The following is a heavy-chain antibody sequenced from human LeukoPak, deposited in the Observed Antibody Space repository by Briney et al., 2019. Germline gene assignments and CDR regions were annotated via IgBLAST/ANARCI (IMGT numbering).Heavy chain of an antibody. CDR3: ARASLIPVAEKLPFEY. D-gene: IGHD6-19*01. V-gene: IGHV1-2*02. Sequence: ASVKVSCKASGYTFTDYYMHWVRQAPGQGLEWMGWINPNSGGTNYAQRFQGRVTMTRDTSISTVYMELSSLRSDDTAVYFCARASLIPVAEKLPFEYWGQGTLVTVSS. J-gene: IGHJ4*02. CDR1: GYTFTDYY. CDR2: INPNSGGT.